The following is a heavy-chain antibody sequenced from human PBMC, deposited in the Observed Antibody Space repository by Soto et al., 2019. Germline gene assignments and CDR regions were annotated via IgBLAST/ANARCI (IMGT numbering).Heavy chain of an antibody. CDR1: GGTFSSYA. J-gene: IGHJ6*02. V-gene: IGHV1-69*01. Sequence: QVQLVQSGAEVKKPGSSVKVSCKASGGTFSSYAISWVRQAPGQGLEWMGGIIPIFGTANYAQKFQGRVTITADESTSTAYMELSSLRSEDTAVYYCARGTQWLVPPIDYYYGMDVWGQGTTVTVSS. D-gene: IGHD6-19*01. CDR2: IIPIFGTA. CDR3: ARGTQWLVPPIDYYYGMDV.